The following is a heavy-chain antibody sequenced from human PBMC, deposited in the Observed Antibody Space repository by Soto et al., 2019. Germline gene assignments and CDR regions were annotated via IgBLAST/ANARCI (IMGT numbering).Heavy chain of an antibody. CDR1: GFTFSSYW. CDR2: IKQDGSEK. Sequence: EVQLVESGGGLVQPGGSLRLSCAASGFTFSSYWMSWVRQDPGKGLEWVANIKQDGSEKYYADSLKGRFTISRDNAQNALYLQMNSLRDEETAVYYGARDETYYYGSGPVGGQGTLVTDSS. J-gene: IGHJ4*02. CDR3: ARDETYYYGSGPV. D-gene: IGHD3-10*01. V-gene: IGHV3-7*01.